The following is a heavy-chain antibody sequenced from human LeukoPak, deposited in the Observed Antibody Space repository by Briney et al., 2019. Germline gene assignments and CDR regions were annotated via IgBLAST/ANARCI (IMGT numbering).Heavy chain of an antibody. V-gene: IGHV4-59*01. Sequence: SETLSLTCTVSGGSISSYYWSWIRQPPGKGLEWIGYVYYSGSTNYNPSLKSRVTISVDTSKNQFSLKLSSVTAADTAVYYCARSTSFYYDSSGYSPGVFDYWGQGPLVTVSS. CDR3: ARSTSFYYDSSGYSPGVFDY. CDR1: GGSISSYY. J-gene: IGHJ4*02. CDR2: VYYSGST. D-gene: IGHD3-22*01.